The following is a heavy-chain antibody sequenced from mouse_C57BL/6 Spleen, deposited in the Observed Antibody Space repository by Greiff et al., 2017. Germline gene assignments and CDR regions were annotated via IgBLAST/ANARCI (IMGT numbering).Heavy chain of an antibody. V-gene: IGHV7-3*01. CDR1: GFTFTDYY. D-gene: IGHD1-1*01. J-gene: IGHJ2*01. Sequence: DVMLVESGGGLVQPGGSLSLSCAASGFTFTDYYMSWVRQPPGKALEWLGFIRNKANGYTTEYSASVKGRFTISRDNSQSILYLQMNALRAEDSATYYCARYSTVAFDYWGQGTTLTVSS. CDR3: ARYSTVAFDY. CDR2: IRNKANGYTT.